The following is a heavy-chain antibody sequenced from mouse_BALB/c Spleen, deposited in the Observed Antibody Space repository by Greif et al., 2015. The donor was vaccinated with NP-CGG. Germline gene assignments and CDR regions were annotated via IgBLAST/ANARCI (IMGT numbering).Heavy chain of an antibody. V-gene: IGHV1S81*02. Sequence: VQLQQSGAELVKPGASVKLSCKASGYTFTSYYMYWVKQRPGQGLEWIGGINPSNGGTNFNEKFTSKATLTVDKSSSTAYIHLSSLTSKDSAVYYCTRSGLYDGWFSYWGQVTLVTVSA. CDR2: INPSNGGT. D-gene: IGHD2-14*01. J-gene: IGHJ3*01. CDR3: TRSGLYDGWFSY. CDR1: GYTFTSYY.